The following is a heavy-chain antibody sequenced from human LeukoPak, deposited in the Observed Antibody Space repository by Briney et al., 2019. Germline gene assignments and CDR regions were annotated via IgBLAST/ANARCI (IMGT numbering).Heavy chain of an antibody. Sequence: GGSLRLSCAASGFTFRTYWMNWVRQAPGKGLVWVSRIEGDGSSTSYADSVKGRFTISRDNAANTLYLQMNSLRAEDTAVYYCATGTEETTVVTPCYWGQGTLVTVSS. CDR3: ATGTEETTVVTPCY. J-gene: IGHJ4*02. CDR1: GFTFRTYW. V-gene: IGHV3-74*01. D-gene: IGHD4-23*01. CDR2: IEGDGSST.